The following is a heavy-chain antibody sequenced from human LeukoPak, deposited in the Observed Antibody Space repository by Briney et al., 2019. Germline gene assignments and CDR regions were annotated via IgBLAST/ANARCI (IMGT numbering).Heavy chain of an antibody. CDR3: TTATYGSGLS. D-gene: IGHD3-10*01. CDR1: GFTFSSYT. Sequence: GGSLRLSCAASGFTFSSYTMNWVRQAPGKGLEWVSYISSSSSTIYYADSVKGRFTVSRDNAKNSLYLQMNSLKTEDTAVYYCTTATYGSGLSWGQGTLVTVSS. V-gene: IGHV3-48*04. CDR2: ISSSSSTI. J-gene: IGHJ5*02.